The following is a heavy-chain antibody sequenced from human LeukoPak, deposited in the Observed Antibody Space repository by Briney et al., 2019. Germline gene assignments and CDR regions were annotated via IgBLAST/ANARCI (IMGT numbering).Heavy chain of an antibody. Sequence: SETLSLTCTVSGGSISSSSYYWGWIRQPPGKDLEWIGSIYHSGSTYYNPSLKSRVTISVDTSKNQFSLKLSSVTAADTAVYYCARRLAGTEDYWGQGTLVTVSS. D-gene: IGHD6-13*01. CDR3: ARRLAGTEDY. CDR2: IYHSGST. J-gene: IGHJ4*02. CDR1: GGSISSSSYY. V-gene: IGHV4-39*01.